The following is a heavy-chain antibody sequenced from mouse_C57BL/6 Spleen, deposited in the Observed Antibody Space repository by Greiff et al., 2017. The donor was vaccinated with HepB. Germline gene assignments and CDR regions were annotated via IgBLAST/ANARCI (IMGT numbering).Heavy chain of an antibody. Sequence: EVQLQQSGTVLSRPGASVKMSCKTSGYTFTSYWMHWVKQRPGQGLEWIGAIYPGNSDTSYNQKFKGKAKLTAVTSASTAYMELSSRTNEDSAVEYCTRGDYGRRDYAMDYWGQGTSVTVSS. CDR3: TRGDYGRRDYAMDY. J-gene: IGHJ4*01. V-gene: IGHV1-5*01. CDR1: GYTFTSYW. D-gene: IGHD1-1*01. CDR2: IYPGNSDT.